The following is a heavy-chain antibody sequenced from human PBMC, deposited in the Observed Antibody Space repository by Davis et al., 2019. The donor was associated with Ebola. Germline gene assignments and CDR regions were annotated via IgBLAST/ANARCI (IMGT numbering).Heavy chain of an antibody. CDR3: ARGKGDILTGPPDY. J-gene: IGHJ4*02. D-gene: IGHD3-9*01. Sequence: AASVKVSCKASGGTFSSYAISWVRQAPGRGLEWMGGIIPIFGTANYAQKFQGRVTITADESTSTAYMELSSLRSEDTAVYYCARGKGDILTGPPDYWGQGTLVTVSS. V-gene: IGHV1-69*13. CDR2: IIPIFGTA. CDR1: GGTFSSYA.